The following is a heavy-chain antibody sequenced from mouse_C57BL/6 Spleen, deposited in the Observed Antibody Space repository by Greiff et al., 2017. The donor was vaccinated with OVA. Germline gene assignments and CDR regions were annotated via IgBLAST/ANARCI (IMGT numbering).Heavy chain of an antibody. CDR1: GFTFSDYY. V-gene: IGHV5-16*01. D-gene: IGHD1-1*01. J-gene: IGHJ2*01. CDR2: SNYDGSST. CDR3: ARDHGSSLDY. Sequence: EVMLVESEGGLVQPGSSMKLSCTASGFTFSDYYMAWVRQVPEKGLEWVANSNYDGSSTYYLDSLKSRFIISRDNAKNLLYLQMSSLKSEDTATYYCARDHGSSLDYWGQGTTLTVSS.